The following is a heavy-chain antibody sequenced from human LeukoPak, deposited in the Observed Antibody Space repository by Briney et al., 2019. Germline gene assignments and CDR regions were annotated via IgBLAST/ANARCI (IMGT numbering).Heavy chain of an antibody. J-gene: IGHJ4*02. CDR1: GFTFSSSW. D-gene: IGHD1-26*01. V-gene: IGHV3-7*01. CDR2: INQDGSEK. CDR3: ARDPGYSRPSSYGYFDH. Sequence: GGSLRLSCAASGFTFSSSWMSWVRQAPGKGLEWVANINQDGSEKYFVDSVRGRFTISRDNAKNSLYLQMNSLRVEDTAVYYCARDPGYSRPSSYGYFDHWGQGTLATVSS.